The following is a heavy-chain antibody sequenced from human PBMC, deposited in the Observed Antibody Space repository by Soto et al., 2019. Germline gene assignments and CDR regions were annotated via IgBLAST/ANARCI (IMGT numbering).Heavy chain of an antibody. CDR3: ALAAAGGYFDY. Sequence: LRLSCAASGFTFSSYGMHWVRQAPGKGLEWVAVISYDGSNKYYADSVKGRFTISRDNSKNTLYLQMNSLRAEDTAVYYCALAAAGGYFDYWGQGTLVTVSS. V-gene: IGHV3-30*03. CDR2: ISYDGSNK. CDR1: GFTFSSYG. J-gene: IGHJ4*02. D-gene: IGHD6-13*01.